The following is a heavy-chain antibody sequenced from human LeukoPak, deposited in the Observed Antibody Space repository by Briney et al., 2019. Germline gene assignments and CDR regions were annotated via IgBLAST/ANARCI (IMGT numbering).Heavy chain of an antibody. V-gene: IGHV3-30*18. D-gene: IGHD3-22*01. CDR2: ISYDGSNK. J-gene: IGHJ3*02. CDR3: AKVLYDSSGYYYPGAFDI. CDR1: GFTFSSYG. Sequence: GGSLRLSCAASGFTFSSYGMHWVRQAPGKGLEWVAVISYDGSNKYYADSVKGRFTISRDNSKNTPYLQMNSLRAEDTAVYYCAKVLYDSSGYYYPGAFDIWGQGTMVTVSS.